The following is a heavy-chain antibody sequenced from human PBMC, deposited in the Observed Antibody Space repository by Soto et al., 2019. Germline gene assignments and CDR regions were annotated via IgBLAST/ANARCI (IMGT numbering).Heavy chain of an antibody. J-gene: IGHJ6*03. CDR1: GGSISSYY. CDR3: ARVACSGGSCYLNYYYMDV. CDR2: IYYSGST. D-gene: IGHD2-15*01. Sequence: QVQLPESGPGLVKPSETLSLTCTVSGGSISSYYWSWIRQPPGKGLEWIGYIYYSGSTNYNPSLKSRVTISVDTSKNQFSLKLSSVTAADTAVYYCARVACSGGSCYLNYYYMDVWGKGTTVTVSS. V-gene: IGHV4-59*01.